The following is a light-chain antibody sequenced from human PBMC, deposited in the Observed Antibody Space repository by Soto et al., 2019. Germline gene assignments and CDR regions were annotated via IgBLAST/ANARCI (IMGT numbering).Light chain of an antibody. J-gene: IGKJ1*01. CDR3: QQYHRYWT. CDR2: DVS. V-gene: IGKV1-5*01. Sequence: DIQMTQSPSTLSASVGDRVTITCRASQNIYNWLAWYQQKLGKAPKLLIYDVSNLESGAPSRFSGSGSGTEFTLTIRSLQPDDFGTYYCQQYHRYWTFGQGTKVDIK. CDR1: QNIYNW.